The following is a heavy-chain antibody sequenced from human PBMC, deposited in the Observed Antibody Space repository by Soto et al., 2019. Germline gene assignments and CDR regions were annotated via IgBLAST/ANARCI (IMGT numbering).Heavy chain of an antibody. CDR2: IFPFIDTS. D-gene: IGHD6-6*01. J-gene: IGHJ4*02. CDR3: ARGGYSSSFRFDY. V-gene: IGHV1-69*06. CDR1: GDTFNTYE. Sequence: QVQLVQSGAEVKKPGSSVKVSRKASGDTFNTYEINWVRQAPGQGPEWMGGIFPFIDTSTYAQKFQGRVTITADKSTNTVYMELSGLRSGDTAVYFCARGGYSSSFRFDYWGQGTRVTVS.